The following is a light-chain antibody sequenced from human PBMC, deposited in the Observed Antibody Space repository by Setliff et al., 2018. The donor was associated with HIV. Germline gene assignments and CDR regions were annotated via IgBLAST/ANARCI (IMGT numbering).Light chain of an antibody. CDR1: SSDVGGYDY. CDR3: SSYAGSNTPYV. V-gene: IGLV2-8*01. CDR2: EVN. Sequence: SVLTQPPPASGSPGQSVTISCTGTSSDVGGYDYVSWYQQHPGKAPKLMIHEVNKRPSGVPDRFSGSKSDNTASLTVSGLQAEDEADYYCSSYAGSNTPYVFGTGTKVTVL. J-gene: IGLJ1*01.